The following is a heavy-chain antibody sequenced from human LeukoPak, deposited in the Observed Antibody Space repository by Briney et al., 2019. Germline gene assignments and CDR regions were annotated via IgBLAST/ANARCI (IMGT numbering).Heavy chain of an antibody. CDR1: GGTFSSYA. CDR2: IIPIFGTA. CDR3: ARARRRYSSSWYFDY. Sequence: SVKVSCKASGGTFSSYAISWVRQAPGQGLEWMGRIIPIFGTANYAQKFQGRVTITTDESTSTAYMELSSLRSEDTAVYYCARARRRYSSSWYFDYWGQGTLVTVSS. D-gene: IGHD6-13*01. J-gene: IGHJ4*02. V-gene: IGHV1-69*05.